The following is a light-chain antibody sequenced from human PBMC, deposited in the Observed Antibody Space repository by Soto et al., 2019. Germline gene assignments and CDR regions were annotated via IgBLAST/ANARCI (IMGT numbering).Light chain of an antibody. Sequence: QAVVTQEPSLTVSPGGTVTLTCGSNTGAVTSGHYPYWVQQKPGQAPRTLIYDVNHKHSWTPARFSGSLLGGKAALTLSGAQPEDEADYYCLLFFVDTVRVFGGGTKLTVL. V-gene: IGLV7-46*01. CDR3: LLFFVDTVRV. CDR1: TGAVTSGHY. J-gene: IGLJ3*02. CDR2: DVN.